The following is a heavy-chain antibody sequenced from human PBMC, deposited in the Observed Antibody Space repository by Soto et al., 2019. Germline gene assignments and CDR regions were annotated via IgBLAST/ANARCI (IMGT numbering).Heavy chain of an antibody. CDR2: ISVSGST. CDR3: ASPGDIEVLGGYWYFDL. J-gene: IGHJ2*01. V-gene: IGHV3-23*01. Sequence: HPGGSLRLSCAASGFRFNNYAMSWVRQAPGKGLEWVSGISVSGSTYHADSVKGRFTISRDNSKSTVFLQMNSLRAEDTAVYYCASPGDIEVLGGYWYFDLWGRGTLVTVSS. CDR1: GFRFNNYA. D-gene: IGHD5-12*01.